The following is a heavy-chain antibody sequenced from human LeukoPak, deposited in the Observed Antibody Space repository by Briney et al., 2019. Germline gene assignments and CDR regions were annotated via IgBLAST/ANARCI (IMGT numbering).Heavy chain of an antibody. CDR1: GYTFTGYY. D-gene: IGHD3-10*01. V-gene: IGHV1-69*13. Sequence: SVKVSCKASGYTFTGYYMHWVRQAPGQGLEWMGGIIPIFGTANYAQKFQGRVTITADESTSTAYMELSSLRSEDTAVYYCARTPFEERVQRITMVRGSHWDYYYYMDVWGKGTTVTISS. J-gene: IGHJ6*03. CDR3: ARTPFEERVQRITMVRGSHWDYYYYMDV. CDR2: IIPIFGTA.